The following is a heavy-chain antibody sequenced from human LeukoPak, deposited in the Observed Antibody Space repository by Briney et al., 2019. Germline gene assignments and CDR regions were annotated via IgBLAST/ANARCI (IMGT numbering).Heavy chain of an antibody. D-gene: IGHD3-22*01. CDR1: GGSISSSSYY. V-gene: IGHV4-39*01. J-gene: IGHJ4*02. CDR3: ASGWESSGYYYDY. CDR2: IYYSGST. Sequence: SETLSLTCTVSGGSISSSSYYWGWIRQPPGKGPEWIGSIYYSGSTYYNPSLKSRVTISVDTSKNQFSLKLSSVTAADTAVYYCASGWESSGYYYDYWGQGTLVTVSS.